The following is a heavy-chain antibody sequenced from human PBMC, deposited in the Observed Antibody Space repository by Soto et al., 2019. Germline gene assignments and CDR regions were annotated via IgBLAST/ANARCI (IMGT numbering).Heavy chain of an antibody. CDR1: GGSISSYY. CDR2: IYYSGST. V-gene: IGHV4-59*01. Sequence: SETLSLTCTVSGGSISSYYWSWIRQPPGKGLEWIGNIYYSGSTNYNPSLKSRVTISVDTSKNQLSLKLSSVTAADTAVYYCARDPELGSDAFDIWGQGTMVTVSS. D-gene: IGHD7-27*01. J-gene: IGHJ3*02. CDR3: ARDPELGSDAFDI.